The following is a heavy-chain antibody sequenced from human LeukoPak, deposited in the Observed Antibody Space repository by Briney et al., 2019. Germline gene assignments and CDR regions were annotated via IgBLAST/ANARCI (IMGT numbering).Heavy chain of an antibody. D-gene: IGHD2-15*01. Sequence: SETLSLTCTVSNGSISIYYWSWIRQPAGKGLEWIGRIYTSGTTNYNPSLKSRVTMSVDTSKNHFSLKLSSVTAADTAVYYCARRLGYCSGGSCARWFDPWGQGTLVTVSS. J-gene: IGHJ5*02. V-gene: IGHV4-4*07. CDR3: ARRLGYCSGGSCARWFDP. CDR2: IYTSGTT. CDR1: NGSISIYY.